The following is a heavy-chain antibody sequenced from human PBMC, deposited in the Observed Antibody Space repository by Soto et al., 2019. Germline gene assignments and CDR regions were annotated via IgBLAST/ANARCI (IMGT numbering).Heavy chain of an antibody. CDR1: GFTFRNYA. J-gene: IGHJ4*02. CDR3: AKRSVSGTYSPFDY. D-gene: IGHD1-7*01. CDR2: INDNGDST. Sequence: EVQLLESGGGLVQPGGSLRLSCTGSGFTFRNYALSWVRQAAGKGLEWISAINDNGDSTYHADSVKGRFTISRDNSENTLYLQMNSLRAEDTAIYYCAKRSVSGTYSPFDYWGQGTLVTVSS. V-gene: IGHV3-23*01.